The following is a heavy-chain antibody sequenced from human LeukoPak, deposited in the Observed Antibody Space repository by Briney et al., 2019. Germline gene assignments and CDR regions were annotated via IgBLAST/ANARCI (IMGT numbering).Heavy chain of an antibody. V-gene: IGHV4-59*08. CDR2: IYYTGST. J-gene: IGHJ4*02. Sequence: PSETLSLTCTVSGGSISNYYWSRIRQPPGKGLEWIGYIYYTGSTNYNPSLKSRVTISVDTSKNQFSLRLSSATAADTAVYYCARLKTDYGGNDYYFDYWGQGTLVTVSS. CDR3: ARLKTDYGGNDYYFDY. CDR1: GGSISNYY. D-gene: IGHD4-23*01.